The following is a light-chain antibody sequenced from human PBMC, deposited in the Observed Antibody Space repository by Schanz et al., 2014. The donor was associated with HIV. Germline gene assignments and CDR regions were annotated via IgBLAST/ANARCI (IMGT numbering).Light chain of an antibody. J-gene: IGLJ1*01. CDR2: EGS. Sequence: QSVLTQPASVSGSPGQSITISCTGTGSDVGTYYHVSWYQQHPDKAPKLIIYEGSKRPSGVSNRFSGSKSGDTASLTISGLQAEDEADYYCCSYSGNRVLGTGTKLTVL. CDR1: GSDVGTYYH. V-gene: IGLV2-23*01. CDR3: CSYSGNRV.